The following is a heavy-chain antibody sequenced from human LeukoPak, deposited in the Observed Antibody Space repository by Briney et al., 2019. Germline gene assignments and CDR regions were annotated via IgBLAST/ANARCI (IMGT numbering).Heavy chain of an antibody. V-gene: IGHV7-4-1*02. CDR1: GYTFTSYA. Sequence: ASVKVSCKASGYTFTSYAMNWVRQAPGRGLEWMGWINTNTGNPTYAQGFTGRFVFSLDTSVSTAYLQISSLKAEDTAVYYCARDSPGYYDSSGYLFDYWGQGTLVTVSS. CDR2: INTNTGNP. J-gene: IGHJ4*02. D-gene: IGHD3-22*01. CDR3: ARDSPGYYDSSGYLFDY.